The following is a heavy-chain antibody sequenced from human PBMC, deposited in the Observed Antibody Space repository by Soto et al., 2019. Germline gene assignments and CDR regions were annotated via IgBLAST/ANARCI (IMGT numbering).Heavy chain of an antibody. J-gene: IGHJ4*02. CDR2: IIPIFGTA. CDR3: ARGGEGSSGGSCHIAY. V-gene: IGHV1-69*13. CDR1: RVTFSSYS. D-gene: IGHD2-15*01. Sequence: SVKVCSKAPRVTFSSYSISWVRQATGQGLEWMGGIIPIFGTANYAQKFQGRVTITADESTSTAYMELSSLRSEDTAVYYCARGGEGSSGGSCHIAYWGKGTLVTVSP.